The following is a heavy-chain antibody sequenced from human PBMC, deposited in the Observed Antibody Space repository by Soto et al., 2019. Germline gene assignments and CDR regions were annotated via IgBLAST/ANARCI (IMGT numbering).Heavy chain of an antibody. CDR2: SSGSGAYT. CDR3: ARAVGNYYGMDV. CDR1: GFTFSSYA. D-gene: IGHD1-26*01. J-gene: IGHJ6*02. V-gene: IGHV3-23*01. Sequence: GGSLRLSCASSGFTFSSYAMSWVRQAPGKGLEWVSASSGSGAYTNYADSVKGRFTIPRDNAKNSLFLQLTSLRDEDTAVYYCARAVGNYYGMDVWGQGTTVTVSS.